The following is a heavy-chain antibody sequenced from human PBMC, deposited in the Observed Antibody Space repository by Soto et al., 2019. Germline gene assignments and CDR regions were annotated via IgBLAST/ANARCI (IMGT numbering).Heavy chain of an antibody. CDR3: ATSQTTVTSYDY. CDR2: IYHSGST. V-gene: IGHV4-30-2*01. D-gene: IGHD4-17*01. J-gene: IGHJ4*02. Sequence: SETLSLTCAVSGGSISSGGDSWSWIRQPPGKGLEWIGYIYHSGSTYYNPSLKSRVTISVDRSKNQFSLKLSSVTAADTAVYYCATSQTTVTSYDYWGQGTLVTAPQ. CDR1: GGSISSGGDS.